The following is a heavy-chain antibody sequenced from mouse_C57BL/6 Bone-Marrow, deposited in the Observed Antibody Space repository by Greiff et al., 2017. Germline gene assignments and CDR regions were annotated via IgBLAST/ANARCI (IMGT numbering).Heavy chain of an antibody. D-gene: IGHD1-2*01. CDR1: GYTFTSYW. V-gene: IGHV1-50*01. CDR3: ASYGGYYFDY. J-gene: IGHJ2*01. Sequence: QVQLQQPGAELVKPGASVKLSCKASGYTFTSYWMQWVKQRPGQGLEWIGEIDPSDSYTNYNQKFKGKATLTVDTSSSTAYMQLSSLTSEDSAVHYCASYGGYYFDYWGQGTTLTVSS. CDR2: IDPSDSYT.